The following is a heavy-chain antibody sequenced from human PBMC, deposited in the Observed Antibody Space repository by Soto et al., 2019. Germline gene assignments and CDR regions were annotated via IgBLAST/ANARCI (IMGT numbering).Heavy chain of an antibody. V-gene: IGHV4-39*07. J-gene: IGHJ4*02. CDR2: IYYSGST. CDR1: GGSISSSSYY. Sequence: SETLSLTCTVSGGSISSSSYYWGWIRQPPGKGLEWIGSIYYSGSTYYNPSLKSRVTISVDTSKNQFSLKLSSVTAADTAVYYCARAVTYYYDSSGYFDYWGQGTLVTVSS. CDR3: ARAVTYYYDSSGYFDY. D-gene: IGHD3-22*01.